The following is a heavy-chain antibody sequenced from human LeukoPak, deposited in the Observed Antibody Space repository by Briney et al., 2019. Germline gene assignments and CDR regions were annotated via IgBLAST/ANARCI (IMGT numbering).Heavy chain of an antibody. CDR3: AKGPAIVGATDYLY. Sequence: PGGSLRLSCADSGFTFSSYAMSWVRQAPGQGLAWVSAISGSGGSTYYADSVKGRFTISRDNSKNTLYLQMNSLRAEDTAVYYCAKGPAIVGATDYLYWGQGTLGTVSS. V-gene: IGHV3-23*01. CDR2: ISGSGGST. D-gene: IGHD1-26*01. CDR1: GFTFSSYA. J-gene: IGHJ4*02.